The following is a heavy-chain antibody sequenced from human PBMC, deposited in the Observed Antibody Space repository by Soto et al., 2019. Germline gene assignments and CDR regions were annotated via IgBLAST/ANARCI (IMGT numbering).Heavy chain of an antibody. CDR2: VNPISGDT. V-gene: IGHV1-2*02. J-gene: IGHJ5*02. CDR3: AREEGFRITMDRGRWFDP. CDR1: GYTFTGYY. Sequence: QIQLVQSGAEVKKPGASVKVSCRASGYTFTGYYLHWVRQAPGQGLEWMGWVNPISGDTNYAQKFQDRVIKTRDRSITTVNMELSRLRSDDTAGYYCAREEGFRITMDRGRWFDPWGQGTLVTVSS. D-gene: IGHD3-10*01.